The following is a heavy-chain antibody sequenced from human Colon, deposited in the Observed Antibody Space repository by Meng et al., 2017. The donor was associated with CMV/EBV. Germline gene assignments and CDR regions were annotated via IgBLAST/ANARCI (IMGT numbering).Heavy chain of an antibody. V-gene: IGHV1-2*02. J-gene: IGHJ4*02. D-gene: IGHD1-14*01. CDR2: IDANSGGT. CDR1: GFTFTGHY. CDR3: ARDGIRGVFFFDY. Sequence: VQPVPAGAEVKEPGASVKVSCKASGFTFTGHYMHWVRQAPGQGLEWMGWIDANSGGTNYAQKFQGRLTMTRDTSISTVYMELNRLRSDDTAVYFCARDGIRGVFFFDYWGQGTLVTVSS.